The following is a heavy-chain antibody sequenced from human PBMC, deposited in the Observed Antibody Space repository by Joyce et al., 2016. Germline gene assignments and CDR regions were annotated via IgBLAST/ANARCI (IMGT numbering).Heavy chain of an antibody. D-gene: IGHD6-13*01. CDR2: IGAGSRGT. CDR1: GFTFVGYA. J-gene: IGHJ5*02. CDR3: VRPRVAVAGTRWFDP. Sequence: EVQLLESGGGLVQPGGSLRLSCAASGFTFVGYAMSWVRQAQGKGREWVSAIGAGSRGTQYADSVRGRFTISRDDSDNSLYLHMSGLRSDDTAVYYCVRPRVAVAGTRWFDPWGQGTLVTVSS. V-gene: IGHV3-23*01.